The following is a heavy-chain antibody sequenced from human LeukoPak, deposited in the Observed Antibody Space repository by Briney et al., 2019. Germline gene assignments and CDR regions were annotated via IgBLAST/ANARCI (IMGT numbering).Heavy chain of an antibody. D-gene: IGHD5-24*01. CDR2: ISSSTTTI. CDR1: GFTFSSYS. J-gene: IGHJ6*03. Sequence: GGSLRLSCATSGFTFSSYSMNWVRQAPGKGLEWVSFISSSTTTIYYADSVKGRFTISRDNAKNSLYLQMNSLRAEDTAVYYCARAPEDTIYYYYYMDVWGKGTTVTVSS. V-gene: IGHV3-48*01. CDR3: ARAPEDTIYYYYYMDV.